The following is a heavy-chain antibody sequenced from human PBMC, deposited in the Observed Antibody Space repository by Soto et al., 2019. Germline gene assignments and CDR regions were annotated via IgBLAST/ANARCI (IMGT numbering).Heavy chain of an antibody. J-gene: IGHJ6*02. CDR2: ISNDGSNK. CDR1: GFTLSSYA. Sequence: LRLSCAASGFTLSSYAMHWVRQAPGEGLEWVAVISNDGSNKYYADSVRGRFTISRDKSKKMVYLQMNSLRVEDTAVYYCARDLEMDCSGGSCYDYYYFYGMDVWGQGTTVTVSS. V-gene: IGHV3-30*04. CDR3: ARDLEMDCSGGSCYDYYYFYGMDV. D-gene: IGHD2-15*01.